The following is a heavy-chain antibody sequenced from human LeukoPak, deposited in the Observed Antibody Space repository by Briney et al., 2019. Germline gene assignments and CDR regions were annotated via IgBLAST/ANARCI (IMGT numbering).Heavy chain of an antibody. V-gene: IGHV1-2*02. J-gene: IGHJ4*02. D-gene: IGHD6-19*01. CDR2: INPNSGGT. Sequence: ASVKVSCKASGYTFTGYYMHWVRQAPGQGLEWMGWINPNSGGTNYAQKFQGRVTMTRDTSISTAYMELSRLRSDDTAVYYCASSPPGIAVVSPSPGATDYWGQGTLVTVSS. CDR3: ASSPPGIAVVSPSPGATDY. CDR1: GYTFTGYY.